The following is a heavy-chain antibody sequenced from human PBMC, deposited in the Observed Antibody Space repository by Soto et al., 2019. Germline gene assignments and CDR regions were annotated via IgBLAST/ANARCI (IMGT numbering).Heavy chain of an antibody. CDR2: IKVDSGYT. CDR1: GYPFIKYG. J-gene: IGHJ5*02. CDR3: ATSYESGFDP. D-gene: IGHD5-12*01. V-gene: IGHV1-18*04. Sequence: QLQLVQSAAEVKKPGASVRVSCKASGYPFIKYGISWIRQAPEQGLEWMGWIKVDSGYTNYAQKFQGRVTMTTDTSSDTAFMELRSLRSDDTAVYYCATSYESGFDPWGQGNRVSVSS.